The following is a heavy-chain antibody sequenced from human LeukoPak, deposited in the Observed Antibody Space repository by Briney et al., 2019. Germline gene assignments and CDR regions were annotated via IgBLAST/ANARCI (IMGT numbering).Heavy chain of an antibody. CDR3: ARSGAYYQRWFDP. CDR2: INHSGST. Sequence: SETLSLTCAVYGGSFSGYYWSWIRQPPGKGLEWIGEINHSGSTNYNPSLKSRVTISVDTSKNQFSLKLSSVAAADTAVYYCARSGAYYQRWFDPWGQGTLVTVSS. V-gene: IGHV4-34*01. D-gene: IGHD2-2*01. J-gene: IGHJ5*02. CDR1: GGSFSGYY.